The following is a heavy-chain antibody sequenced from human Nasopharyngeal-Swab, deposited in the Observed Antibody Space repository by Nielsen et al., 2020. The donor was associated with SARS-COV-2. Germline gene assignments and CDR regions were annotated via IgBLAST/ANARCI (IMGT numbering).Heavy chain of an antibody. J-gene: IGHJ4*02. CDR1: GGSFSGYY. CDR2: INHSGST. CDR3: ARGWAFDY. D-gene: IGHD7-27*01. Sequence: SETLTLTCAVYGGSFSGYYWSWIRQPPGKGLEWIGEINHSGSTNYNPSLKSRVTISVDTSKNQFSLKLSSVTAADTAVYYCARGWAFDYWGQGTLVTVSS. V-gene: IGHV4-34*01.